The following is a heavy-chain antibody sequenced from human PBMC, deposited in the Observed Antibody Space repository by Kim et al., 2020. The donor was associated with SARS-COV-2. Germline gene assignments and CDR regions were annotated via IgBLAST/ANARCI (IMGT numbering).Heavy chain of an antibody. Sequence: GGSLRLSCAASGFTLSDHYMDWVRQAPGKGLEWVGRIRNKPHGYTTAYAASVRGRFTISRDDSNNSLFLQLNSLETEDTAMYYCARYHRDYFDYWGKGTLVTVSS. CDR1: GFTLSDHY. D-gene: IGHD2-2*01. CDR2: IRNKPHGYTT. J-gene: IGHJ4*02. V-gene: IGHV3-72*01. CDR3: ARYHRDYFDY.